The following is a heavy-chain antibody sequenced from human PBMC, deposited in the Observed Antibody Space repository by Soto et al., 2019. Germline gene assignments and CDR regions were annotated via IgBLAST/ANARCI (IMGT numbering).Heavy chain of an antibody. CDR3: ARGGGYYYYCSGSSPPGANWFDP. CDR2: ISYDGSNK. D-gene: IGHD3-10*01. Sequence: GGSLRLSCAASGFTFSSYAMHWVRQAPGKGLEWVAVISYDGSNKYYADSVKGRFTISRDNSKNTLYLQMNSLRAEDTAVYYCARGGGYYYYCSGSSPPGANWFDPRGQRTLDTVSS. V-gene: IGHV3-30-3*01. CDR1: GFTFSSYA. J-gene: IGHJ5*02.